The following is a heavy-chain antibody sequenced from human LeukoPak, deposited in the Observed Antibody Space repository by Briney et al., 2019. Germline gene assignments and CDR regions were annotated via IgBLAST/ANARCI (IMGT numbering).Heavy chain of an antibody. Sequence: GGSLRLSCAASGFTFRSYWMHWVRQAPGKGLVWVSRTNSDVTDTNYADSVKGRFTISRDNAQTSLYLQMNSLRAEDTAVYYCARASDPWLQLTWGQGTLVTVSS. CDR2: TNSDVTDT. CDR1: GFTFRSYW. V-gene: IGHV3-74*01. CDR3: ARASDPWLQLT. D-gene: IGHD5-24*01. J-gene: IGHJ5*02.